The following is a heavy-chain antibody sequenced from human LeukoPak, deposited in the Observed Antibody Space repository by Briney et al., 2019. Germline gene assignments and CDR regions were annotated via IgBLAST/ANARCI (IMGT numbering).Heavy chain of an antibody. CDR1: GASISTYF. CDR3: AREYGDQGTRNFDY. D-gene: IGHD4-17*01. J-gene: IGHJ4*02. V-gene: IGHV4-4*07. CDR2: IYLNGAI. Sequence: SETLSLTCTVSGASISTYFWTWIRQPAGKGLEWIGRIYLNGAINYNPSLKSRVTMSVDTSKNQFSLKLISVTAADTAVYYCAREYGDQGTRNFDYWGQGGLVTVSS.